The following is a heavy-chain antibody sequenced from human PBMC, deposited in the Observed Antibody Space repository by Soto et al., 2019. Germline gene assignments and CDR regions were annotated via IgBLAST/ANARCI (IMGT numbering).Heavy chain of an antibody. CDR2: IYYSGST. J-gene: IGHJ5*02. CDR3: ARGITIFGVVISP. Sequence: QVQLQESGPGLVKPSQTLSLTCTVSGGSISSGDYYWSWIRQPPGQGLEWIGYIYYSGSTYYNPSLKSRVTISVDTSKNQFSLKLSSVTAADTAVYYCARGITIFGVVISPWGQGTLVTVSA. V-gene: IGHV4-30-4*01. D-gene: IGHD3-3*01. CDR1: GGSISSGDYY.